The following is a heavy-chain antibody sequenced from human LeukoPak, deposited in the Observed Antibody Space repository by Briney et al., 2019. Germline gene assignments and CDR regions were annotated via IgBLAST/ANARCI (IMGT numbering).Heavy chain of an antibody. CDR2: ISSSGSTI. CDR1: GFTFSDYY. D-gene: IGHD3-10*01. CDR3: ARDGRGGYYYGSGSKKRQYYYYYMDV. Sequence: GGPLRLSCAASGFTFSDYYMSWIRQAPGKGLEWVSYISSSGSTIYYADSVKGRFTISRDNAKNSLYLQMNSLRAEDTAVDYCARDGRGGYYYGSGSKKRQYYYYYMDVWGKGTTVTVSS. V-gene: IGHV3-11*01. J-gene: IGHJ6*03.